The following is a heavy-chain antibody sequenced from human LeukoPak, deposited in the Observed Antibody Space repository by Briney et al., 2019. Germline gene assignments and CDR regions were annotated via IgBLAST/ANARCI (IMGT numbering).Heavy chain of an antibody. CDR2: IYTSGST. V-gene: IGHV4-61*02. CDR1: GGSISSSSYY. D-gene: IGHD3-16*01. CDR3: AREHPRGEVDDFDY. J-gene: IGHJ4*02. Sequence: SETLSLTCTVSGGSISSSSYYWGWIRQPAGKGLEWIGRIYTSGSTNYNPSLKSRISISVDTSKNQFSLKLTSVTAADTAVYYCAREHPRGEVDDFDYWGQGTLVTVSS.